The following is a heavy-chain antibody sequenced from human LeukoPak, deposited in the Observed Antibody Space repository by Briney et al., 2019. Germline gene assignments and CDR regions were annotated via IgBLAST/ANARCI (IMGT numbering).Heavy chain of an antibody. D-gene: IGHD3-10*01. Sequence: KPSETLSLTCTVSGGSISSSSYYWGWIRQPPGKGLEWIGSIYYSGSTYYNPSLKSRVTTSVDTSKNQFSLKLSSVTAADTAVYYCARQEDSRYYGSGSYPFDYWGQGTLVTVSS. CDR1: GGSISSSSYY. V-gene: IGHV4-39*01. CDR2: IYYSGST. J-gene: IGHJ4*02. CDR3: ARQEDSRYYGSGSYPFDY.